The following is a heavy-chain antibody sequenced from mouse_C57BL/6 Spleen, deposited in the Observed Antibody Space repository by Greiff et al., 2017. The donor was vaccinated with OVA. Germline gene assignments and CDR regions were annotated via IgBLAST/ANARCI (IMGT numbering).Heavy chain of an antibody. Sequence: VMLVESGPGLVAPSQSLSITCTVSGFSLTSYAISWVRQPPGKGLEWLGVIWTGGGTNYNSAPKSRPSTSKDNSKCQVFFKMNSRQTDDTARYYGARNTLDYLYYFDDWGQGTTLTVSS. CDR2: IWTGGGT. CDR3: ARNTLDYLYYFDD. D-gene: IGHD2-13*01. V-gene: IGHV2-9-1*01. J-gene: IGHJ2*01. CDR1: GFSLTSYA.